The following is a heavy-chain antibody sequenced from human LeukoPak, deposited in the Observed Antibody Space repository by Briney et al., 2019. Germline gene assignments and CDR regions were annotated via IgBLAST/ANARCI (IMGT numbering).Heavy chain of an antibody. CDR1: GFTFSSYS. CDR3: ARDNDALRPFDY. J-gene: IGHJ4*02. Sequence: GGSLRLSCAASGFTFSSYSMNWVRQAPGKGLEWVSSISGSSSYIYYADSVKGRFTISRDNAKNSLYLQMNSLRAEDTAVYYCARDNDALRPFDYWGQGTLVTVSS. V-gene: IGHV3-21*01. CDR2: ISGSSSYI. D-gene: IGHD1-1*01.